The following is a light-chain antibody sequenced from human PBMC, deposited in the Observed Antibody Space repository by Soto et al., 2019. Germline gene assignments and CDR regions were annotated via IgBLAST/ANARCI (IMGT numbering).Light chain of an antibody. CDR2: AAS. V-gene: IGKV1-8*01. CDR1: QGISSY. J-gene: IGKJ5*01. CDR3: QQYYSYPIT. Sequence: AIRMTQXPSSFSASTGDRVTITCRASQGISSYLAWYQQKPGKAPKLLIYAASTLQSGVPSRFSGSGSGTDFTLTISCLQSEDFATYYCQQYYSYPITFGQGTRLEIK.